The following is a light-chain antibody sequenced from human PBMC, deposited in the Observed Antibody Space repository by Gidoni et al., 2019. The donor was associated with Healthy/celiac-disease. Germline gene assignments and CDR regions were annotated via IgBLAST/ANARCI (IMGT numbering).Light chain of an antibody. Sequence: QSAMTQPPSASGSPGQSVTISCTGTSSDVGGYNYVSWYQQHPGKAPKRMIYEVSKRASGVPDRFSGSKSGNTASLTVSGLQAEDEADYYCSSYAGSNNWVFGGGTKLTVL. V-gene: IGLV2-8*01. CDR2: EVS. CDR1: SSDVGGYNY. J-gene: IGLJ3*02. CDR3: SSYAGSNNWV.